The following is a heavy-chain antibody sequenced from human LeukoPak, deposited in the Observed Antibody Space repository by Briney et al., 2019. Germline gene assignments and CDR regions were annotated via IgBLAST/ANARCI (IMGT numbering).Heavy chain of an antibody. CDR2: IKYNGREK. J-gene: IGHJ4*02. V-gene: IGHV3-7*01. D-gene: IGHD1-14*01. CDR1: GFSFSNSW. Sequence: GGSLRLSCVASGFSFSNSWMSWVRQAPGKGLEWVANIKYNGREKDYVDSLKGRLTISRDNAKNSVYPEMSSLRVEDTAVYYCARDPNHGALDFWGQGTLVTVSS. CDR3: ARDPNHGALDF.